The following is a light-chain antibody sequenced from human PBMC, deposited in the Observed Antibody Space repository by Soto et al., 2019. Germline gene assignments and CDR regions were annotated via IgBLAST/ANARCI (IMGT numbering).Light chain of an antibody. CDR2: DVT. CDR3: TSYTTGSTVV. J-gene: IGLJ2*01. V-gene: IGLV2-14*03. Sequence: QSVLTQPASVSGSPGQSITISCTGTSSDVGASNYVSWYQQHPGEAPKLMISDVTYRPSGVSYRFSGSKSGSTASLTISGLQAEDEADYFCTSYTTGSTVVFGGGTKLTVL. CDR1: SSDVGASNY.